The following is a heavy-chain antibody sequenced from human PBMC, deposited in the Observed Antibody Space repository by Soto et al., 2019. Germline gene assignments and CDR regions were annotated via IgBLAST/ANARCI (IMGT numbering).Heavy chain of an antibody. CDR1: GGTFSSYT. V-gene: IGHV1-69*12. CDR2: IIPIFGTA. Sequence: QVQLVQSGAEVKKPGSSVTVSCKASGGTFSSYTICWVGQAPGQGHEWMGGIIPIFGTANYAQKFQGRVTITADESTSTAYMELSSLRSEDTAVYYCARGNHRWLQLWYFDLWGRGTLVTVSS. J-gene: IGHJ2*01. CDR3: ARGNHRWLQLWYFDL. D-gene: IGHD5-12*01.